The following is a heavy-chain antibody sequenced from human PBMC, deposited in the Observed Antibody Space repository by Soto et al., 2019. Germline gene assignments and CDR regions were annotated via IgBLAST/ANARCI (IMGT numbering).Heavy chain of an antibody. D-gene: IGHD6-6*01. J-gene: IGHJ4*02. CDR3: AKDLYAVAARLYYFDY. CDR2: ISGSGGST. Sequence: PGGSIRVSRAAAGFTCSSYAVSWVRQAPGKGLEWVSAISGSGGSTYYADSVKGRFTISRDNSKNTLYLQMNSLRAEDTAVYYCAKDLYAVAARLYYFDYWGQGTLVTVSS. CDR1: GFTCSSYA. V-gene: IGHV3-23*01.